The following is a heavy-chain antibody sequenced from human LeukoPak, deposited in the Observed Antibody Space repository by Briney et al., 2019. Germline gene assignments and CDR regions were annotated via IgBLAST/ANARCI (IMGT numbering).Heavy chain of an antibody. D-gene: IGHD3-22*01. Sequence: SGGSLTLSCAASGFTFSSYSMNWVRQARGKGLEWVSSISSSSSYIYYADSVKGRFTISRDNAKNSLYLQMNSLRAEDTAVYYCARDLSKVYYGSRPEWDYWGQGTLVTVSS. CDR1: GFTFSSYS. V-gene: IGHV3-21*04. J-gene: IGHJ4*02. CDR3: ARDLSKVYYGSRPEWDY. CDR2: ISSSSSYI.